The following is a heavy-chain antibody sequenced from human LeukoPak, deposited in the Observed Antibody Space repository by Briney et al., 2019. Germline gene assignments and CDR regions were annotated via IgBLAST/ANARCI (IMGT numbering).Heavy chain of an antibody. J-gene: IGHJ3*02. V-gene: IGHV4-59*12. Sequence: PSETLSLTCTVSGGSISSYYWSWIRQPPGKGLEWIGYIYYSGSTNYNPSLKSRVTIPVETSKNQFSLKLSSVTAADTAVYYCARGGYSSSWKRVDAFDIWGQGTMVTVSS. CDR1: GGSISSYY. CDR2: IYYSGST. D-gene: IGHD6-13*01. CDR3: ARGGYSSSWKRVDAFDI.